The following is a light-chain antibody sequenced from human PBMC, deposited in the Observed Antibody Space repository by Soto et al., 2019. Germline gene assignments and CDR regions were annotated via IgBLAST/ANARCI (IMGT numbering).Light chain of an antibody. Sequence: DIQMTQSPSTLSASVGDRVTITCRASQSISSWLAWYQQKPGKAPKLLSYDASSLESGVPSRFSGSGSGTEFTLAISSLQPDDFATCYCQQYNSYPLTFGGGTKVEIK. J-gene: IGKJ4*02. V-gene: IGKV1-5*01. CDR2: DAS. CDR1: QSISSW. CDR3: QQYNSYPLT.